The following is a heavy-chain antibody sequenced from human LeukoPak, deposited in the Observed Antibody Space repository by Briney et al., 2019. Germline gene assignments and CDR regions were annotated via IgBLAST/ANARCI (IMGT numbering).Heavy chain of an antibody. D-gene: IGHD2-2*01. CDR2: IYHSGST. V-gene: IGHV4-30-2*01. CDR3: ARHDQVSTSSPKFNDAFDI. Sequence: NPSETLSLTCTVSGGSISSGGYYWSWIRQPPGKGLEWIGYIYHSGSTYYNPSLKSRVTISVDRSKNQFSLKLSSATAADTAVYYCARHDQVSTSSPKFNDAFDIWGQGTMVTVSS. J-gene: IGHJ3*02. CDR1: GGSISSGGYY.